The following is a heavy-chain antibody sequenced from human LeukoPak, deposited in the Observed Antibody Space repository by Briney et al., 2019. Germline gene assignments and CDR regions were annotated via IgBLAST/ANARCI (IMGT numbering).Heavy chain of an antibody. D-gene: IGHD3-22*01. J-gene: IGHJ4*02. Sequence: XISRDDSKNTLYLQMNSLKTEDTAVYYCTTDLGTMIARDYWGQGTLVTVSS. V-gene: IGHV3-15*01. CDR3: TTDLGTMIARDY.